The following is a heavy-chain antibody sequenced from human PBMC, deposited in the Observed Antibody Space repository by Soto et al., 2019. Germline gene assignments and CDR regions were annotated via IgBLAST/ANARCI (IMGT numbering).Heavy chain of an antibody. CDR1: GDTFTSYY. CDR3: ARSSGGNFGIIIEGSNWFDP. V-gene: IGHV1-46*01. CDR2: INPHGGST. Sequence: ASVKVSCKAPGDTFTSYYLNWVRQAPGQGLEWMGVINPHGGSTKYAQKFQGRVTMTRDTSRSKVYMELRSLRSDDTAIYYCARSSGGNFGIIIEGSNWFDPWGQGNLVTVSS. D-gene: IGHD3-3*01. J-gene: IGHJ5*02.